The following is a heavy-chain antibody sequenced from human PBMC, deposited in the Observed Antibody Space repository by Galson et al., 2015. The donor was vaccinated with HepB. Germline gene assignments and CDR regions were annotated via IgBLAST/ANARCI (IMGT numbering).Heavy chain of an antibody. D-gene: IGHD3-10*01. CDR2: ISWNSDFT. V-gene: IGHV3-9*01. J-gene: IGHJ6*02. CDR3: AQGLTYYYGSGSYFVGMDV. Sequence: SLRLSCAASGFTFEDYAMHWVRQVPGKGLEWVSGISWNSDFTGYADSVRGRFTISRDNTKYSLYLQMNSVRSEDTALYYCAQGLTYYYGSGSYFVGMDVWGQGTTVTVSS. CDR1: GFTFEDYA.